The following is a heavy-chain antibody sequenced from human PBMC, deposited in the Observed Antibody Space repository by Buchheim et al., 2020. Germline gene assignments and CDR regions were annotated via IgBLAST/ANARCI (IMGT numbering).Heavy chain of an antibody. CDR1: GYTFTSYY. V-gene: IGHV1-46*03. CDR3: ARGDYDFWSGYWVVGFDY. D-gene: IGHD3-3*01. Sequence: QVQLVQSGAEVKKPGASVKVSCKASGYTFTSYYMHWVRQAPGQGLEWMGIINPSGGSTSYAQKFQGRVTMTRDTSKSTVYMELSSLRSEDTAVYYCARGDYDFWSGYWVVGFDYWGQGTL. CDR2: INPSGGST. J-gene: IGHJ4*02.